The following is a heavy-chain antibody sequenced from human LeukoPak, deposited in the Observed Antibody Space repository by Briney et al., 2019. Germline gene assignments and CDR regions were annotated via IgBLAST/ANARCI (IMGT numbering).Heavy chain of an antibody. J-gene: IGHJ4*02. Sequence: ASVKVSCKASGYTFTSYDISWVRQAPGQGLEWMGGIIPIFGTASYAQKFQGRVTITADESTSTAYMELSSLRSEDTAVYYCARDLGDSFDYWGQGTLVTVSS. V-gene: IGHV1-69*13. CDR2: IIPIFGTA. CDR3: ARDLGDSFDY. D-gene: IGHD3-10*01. CDR1: GYTFTSYD.